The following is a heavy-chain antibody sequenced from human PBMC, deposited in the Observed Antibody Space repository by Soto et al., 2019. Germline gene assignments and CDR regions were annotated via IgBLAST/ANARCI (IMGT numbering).Heavy chain of an antibody. CDR2: LSAYNGNT. CDR1: GYTLTTYG. Sequence: QVQLVQSGAEVKKPGASVKVSCKASGYTLTTYGLSWVQQAPGQGLEGRGWLSAYNGNTNYAQNLQARVTMTTDTSTNTAYMDLMSLRSDDTAVYYCARYCSGGSCPRSDAFDIWGQGTMVTVSS. CDR3: ARYCSGGSCPRSDAFDI. J-gene: IGHJ3*02. V-gene: IGHV1-18*01. D-gene: IGHD2-15*01.